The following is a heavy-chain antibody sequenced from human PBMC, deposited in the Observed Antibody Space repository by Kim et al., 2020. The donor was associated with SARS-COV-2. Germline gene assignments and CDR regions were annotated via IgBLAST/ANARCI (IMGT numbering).Heavy chain of an antibody. V-gene: IGHV3-23*01. CDR3: AQDIGIRSIAARPVY. D-gene: IGHD6-6*01. J-gene: IGHJ4*01. CDR2: INDSCDST. CDR1: GFTFSSYA. Sequence: GGSLRLSCAASGFTFSSYAMSWVRQAPGKGLEWVSAINDSCDSTNYAYPVKGVITISRDTSKSTLHLQMNIMRTEDTAVYYCAQDIGIRSIAARPVYWG.